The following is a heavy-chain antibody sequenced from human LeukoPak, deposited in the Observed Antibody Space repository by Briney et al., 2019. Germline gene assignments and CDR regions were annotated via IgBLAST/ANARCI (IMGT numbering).Heavy chain of an antibody. CDR3: ASSWFGESCLRY. V-gene: IGHV3-30*02. D-gene: IGHD3-10*01. J-gene: IGHJ4*02. Sequence: GGSLRLSCAASGFTFSSYGMHWVRQAPGKGLEWVAFIRYDGSDKYYADSVKGRFTISRDNSKNTLYLQMNSLRAEDTAVYYCASSWFGESCLRYWGQGTLVTVSS. CDR1: GFTFSSYG. CDR2: IRYDGSDK.